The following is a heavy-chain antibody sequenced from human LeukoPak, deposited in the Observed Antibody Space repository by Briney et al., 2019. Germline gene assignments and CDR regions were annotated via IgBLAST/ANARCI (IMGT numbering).Heavy chain of an antibody. J-gene: IGHJ3*01. Sequence: GRSLRLSCAASGFTFSSYAMHWVRQAPGKGLEWVAVISYDGSNKYYADFVKGRFAISRDNSKNTLYLQMNSLRAEDSALYYCVQEGPRGLAFDVWGQGTRVTVSS. V-gene: IGHV3-30*09. CDR1: GFTFSSYA. D-gene: IGHD1-1*01. CDR3: VQEGPRGLAFDV. CDR2: ISYDGSNK.